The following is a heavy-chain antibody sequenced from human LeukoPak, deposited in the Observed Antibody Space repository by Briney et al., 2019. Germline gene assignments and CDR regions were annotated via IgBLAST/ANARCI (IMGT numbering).Heavy chain of an antibody. CDR1: GGSISSGSYY. J-gene: IGHJ4*02. D-gene: IGHD3-22*01. V-gene: IGHV4-61*02. CDR3: AREYYGSSGYYTGDY. CDR2: IYTSGST. Sequence: SETLSLTCTVSGGSISSGSYYWSWIRQPAGKGLEWIGRIYTSGSTNYNPSLKSRVTISVDTSKNQFSLKLSSVTAADTAVYCCAREYYGSSGYYTGDYWGQGTLVTVSS.